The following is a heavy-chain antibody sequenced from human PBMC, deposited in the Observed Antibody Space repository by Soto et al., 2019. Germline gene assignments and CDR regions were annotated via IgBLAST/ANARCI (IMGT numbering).Heavy chain of an antibody. CDR3: ASQQLVVGWFDP. J-gene: IGHJ5*02. CDR1: GGSISSYY. CDR2: IYYSGST. Sequence: SETLSLTCTVSGGSISSYYWSWIRQPPGKGLEWIGYIYYSGSTNYNPSLKSRVTISVDTSKNQFSLKLSSVTAADTAVYYCASQQLVVGWFDPWGQGTLVTVSS. V-gene: IGHV4-59*08. D-gene: IGHD6-13*01.